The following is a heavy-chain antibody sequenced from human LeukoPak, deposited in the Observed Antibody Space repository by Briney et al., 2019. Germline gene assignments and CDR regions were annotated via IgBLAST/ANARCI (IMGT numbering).Heavy chain of an antibody. CDR3: AREVVVAAAFDI. D-gene: IGHD2-15*01. CDR2: IYYSGST. V-gene: IGHV4-59*12. CDR1: GGSISSYY. J-gene: IGHJ3*02. Sequence: PSETLSLTCTVSGGSISSYYWSWIRQPPGKGLEWIGYIYYSGSTNYNPSLKSRVTISVDTPKNQFSLKLSSVTAADTAVYYCAREVVVAAAFDIWGQGTMVTVPS.